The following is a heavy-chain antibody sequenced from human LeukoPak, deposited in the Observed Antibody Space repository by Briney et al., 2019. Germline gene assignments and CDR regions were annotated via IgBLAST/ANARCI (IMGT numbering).Heavy chain of an antibody. D-gene: IGHD3-3*01. Sequence: ASVKVSCKASGYTFTGYYMHWVRQAPGQGLEWMGWINPNSGGTNYAQKFQGRVTMTRDTSISTAYMELSRLRSDDTAVYYCARDLPFWSGYYKLGPWGQGTLVTVSS. CDR1: GYTFTGYY. V-gene: IGHV1-2*02. CDR2: INPNSGGT. CDR3: ARDLPFWSGYYKLGP. J-gene: IGHJ5*02.